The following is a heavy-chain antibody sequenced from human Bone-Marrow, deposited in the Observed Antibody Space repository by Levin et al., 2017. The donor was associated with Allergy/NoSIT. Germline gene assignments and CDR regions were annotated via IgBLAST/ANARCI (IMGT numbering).Heavy chain of an antibody. V-gene: IGHV3-33*01. CDR3: ARGGHSSSSDAFDI. D-gene: IGHD6-6*01. Sequence: LSLTCAASGFTFSSYGMHWVRQAPGKGLEWVAVIWYDGSNKYYADSVKGRFTISRDNSKNTLYLQMNSLRAEDTAVYYCARGGHSSSSDAFDIWGQGTMVTVSS. J-gene: IGHJ3*02. CDR2: IWYDGSNK. CDR1: GFTFSSYG.